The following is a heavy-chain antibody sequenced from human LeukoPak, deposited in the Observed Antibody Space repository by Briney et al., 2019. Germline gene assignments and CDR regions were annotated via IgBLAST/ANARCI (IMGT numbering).Heavy chain of an antibody. CDR3: ARGPNSQDY. CDR1: GFTFSTFA. Sequence: GGSLRLSCAASGFTFSTFAMSWVRQTPRKGLEWVSTIYDSGGRTSYADSVKGRFTISRDNSKNTLYLQMNSLRAEDTAVYYCARGPNSQDYWGQGTLVTVSS. J-gene: IGHJ4*02. V-gene: IGHV3-23*01. CDR2: IYDSGGRT. D-gene: IGHD4-23*01.